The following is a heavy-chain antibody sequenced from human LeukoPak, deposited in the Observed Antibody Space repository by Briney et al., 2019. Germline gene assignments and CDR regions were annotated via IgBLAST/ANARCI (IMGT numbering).Heavy chain of an antibody. CDR1: GYTLTELS. V-gene: IGHV1-24*01. J-gene: IGHJ6*02. CDR2: FDPEDGET. D-gene: IGHD4-17*01. Sequence: GASVKVSCKVSGYTLTELSMHWVRQAPGKGLEWMGGFDPEDGETIYAQKFQGRVTMTEDTSTDTAYMELSSLRSEDTAVYYCATFTVTYYYYGMDVWGQGTTVTVSS. CDR3: ATFTVTYYYYGMDV.